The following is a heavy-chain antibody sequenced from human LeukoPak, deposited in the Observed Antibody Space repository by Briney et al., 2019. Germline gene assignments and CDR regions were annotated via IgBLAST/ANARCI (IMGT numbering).Heavy chain of an antibody. CDR3: ARAPSEIGGYYPEYFRH. CDR1: EFTFSTYW. V-gene: IGHV3-74*01. D-gene: IGHD3-22*01. CDR2: IKSDGGT. J-gene: IGHJ1*01. Sequence: TGGSLRLSCAASEFTFSTYWMHWVRQAPGKRLAWVSRIKSDGGTNYADSVKGRFTISRDNAKKTVSVQMNSLRPEDTGVYYCARAPSEIGGYYPEYFRHWGQGTLVTVSS.